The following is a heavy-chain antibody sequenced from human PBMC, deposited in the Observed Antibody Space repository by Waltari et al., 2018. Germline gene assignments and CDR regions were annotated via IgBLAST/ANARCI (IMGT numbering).Heavy chain of an antibody. CDR2: IYPGDSDT. V-gene: IGHV5-51*01. J-gene: IGHJ1*01. D-gene: IGHD1-26*01. Sequence: EVQLVQSGAEVKKPGESLKISCKGSGYSFTSYWIGWVRQMPGKGLEWMGIIYPGDSDTRYSPSFQGQVTISDDKSSSTAYLQGSSLKASDTAMYYCARPRPLYSGSYYGYFQHWGQGTLVTVSS. CDR3: ARPRPLYSGSYYGYFQH. CDR1: GYSFTSYW.